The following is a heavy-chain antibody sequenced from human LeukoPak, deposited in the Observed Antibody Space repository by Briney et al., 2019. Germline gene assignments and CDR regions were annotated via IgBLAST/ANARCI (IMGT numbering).Heavy chain of an antibody. CDR1: GGTFSSYA. D-gene: IGHD6-13*01. Sequence: SVKVSCKASGGTFSSYAISWVRQAPGQGLEWMGGIIPIFGTANYAQKFQGRVTITTDESTSTAYMELSSLRSEDTAVYYCARMEQQLVLDAFDIWGQGTMVTVSS. J-gene: IGHJ3*02. V-gene: IGHV1-69*05. CDR2: IIPIFGTA. CDR3: ARMEQQLVLDAFDI.